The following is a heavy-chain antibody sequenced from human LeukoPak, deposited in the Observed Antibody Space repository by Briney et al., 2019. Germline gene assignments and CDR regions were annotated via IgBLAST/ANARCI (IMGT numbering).Heavy chain of an antibody. CDR2: IYYSGST. D-gene: IGHD3-22*01. CDR1: GGSISSGDYY. CDR3: AADLSGYHSFDS. Sequence: PSETLSLTCTVSGGSISSGDYYWSWIRQPRGKGLEGIGYIYYSGSTYYNPSLKSRVTTSVDTSKTHYSLKLSSVTAADTAVYYCAADLSGYHSFDSWGQGTLVTVSS. J-gene: IGHJ4*02. V-gene: IGHV4-30-4*01.